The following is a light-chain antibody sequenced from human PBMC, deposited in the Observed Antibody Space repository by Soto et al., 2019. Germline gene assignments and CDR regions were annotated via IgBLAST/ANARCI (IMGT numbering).Light chain of an antibody. V-gene: IGKV3-20*01. CDR1: QGVSSSY. J-gene: IGKJ2*01. CDR3: QQDGSSPPYT. CDR2: GAS. Sequence: EVVLTQSPGTLSLSPGERATLSCTASQGVSSSYLAWYQQKPGQAPRLLIYGASSRATGISDRFSGSGSGTDVTLTISRLAPEDFAVYSCQQDGSSPPYTFGQGTKLESK.